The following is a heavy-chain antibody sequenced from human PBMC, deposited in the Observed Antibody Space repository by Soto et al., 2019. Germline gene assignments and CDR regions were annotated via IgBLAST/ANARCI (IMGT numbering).Heavy chain of an antibody. CDR2: ISSSSSTI. CDR1: GFTFSSYS. D-gene: IGHD3-3*01. J-gene: IGHJ4*02. V-gene: IGHV3-48*01. CDR3: ARSYDFWSGYDFDY. Sequence: PGGSLRLSCAASGFTFSSYSMNWVRQAPGKGLEWVSYISSSSSTIYYADSVKGRFTISRDNAKNSLYLQMNSLRAEDTAVYYCARSYDFWSGYDFDYWGQGTLVTVSS.